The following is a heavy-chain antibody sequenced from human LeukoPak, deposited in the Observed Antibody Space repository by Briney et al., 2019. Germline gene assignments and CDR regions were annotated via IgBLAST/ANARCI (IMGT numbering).Heavy chain of an antibody. V-gene: IGHV3-48*03. Sequence: GGSLRLSCAASGFTFSTHEMNWVRQAPGKGLEWVSYISSSGRIIYYTDSVKGRFTISRDNAKNSLYLQMNSLRAEDTAVYYCPRSGFNFYSWGQGTLVTVSS. D-gene: IGHD5-12*01. CDR1: GFTFSTHE. CDR3: PRSGFNFYS. J-gene: IGHJ4*02. CDR2: ISSSGRII.